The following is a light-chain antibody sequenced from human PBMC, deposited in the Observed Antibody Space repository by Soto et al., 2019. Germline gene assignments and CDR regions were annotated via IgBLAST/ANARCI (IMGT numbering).Light chain of an antibody. J-gene: IGKJ1*01. CDR1: QNVRTF. Sequence: DIVLTQSPDILSLSPGERATLSCRASQNVRTFLAWYQQKPGQAPRLLIYGASSRATGIPDRFSGSGSGTDFVLTISRLEPEDFAVYYCQQYFKSPWTFGQGTKVEIK. CDR3: QQYFKSPWT. CDR2: GAS. V-gene: IGKV3-20*01.